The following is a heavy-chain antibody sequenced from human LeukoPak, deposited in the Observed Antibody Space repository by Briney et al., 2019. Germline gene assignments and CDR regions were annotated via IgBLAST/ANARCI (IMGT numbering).Heavy chain of an antibody. CDR2: INHSGST. D-gene: IGHD3-22*01. CDR1: GGSLSGYY. V-gene: IGHV4-34*01. CDR3: ARRTYYYDSSAYQNWFDS. J-gene: IGHJ5*01. Sequence: SETLSLTCAVYGGSLSGYYWSYIRQPPGKGLEWIGEINHSGSTNYNPSLKSRVTISVDTSKNQFSLKLNSVTAADTAVYYCARRTYYYDSSAYQNWFDSWGQGTLVTVSS.